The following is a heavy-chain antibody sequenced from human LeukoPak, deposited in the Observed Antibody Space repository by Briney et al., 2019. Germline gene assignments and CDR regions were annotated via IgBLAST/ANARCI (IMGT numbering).Heavy chain of an antibody. D-gene: IGHD3-3*01. J-gene: IGHJ3*02. V-gene: IGHV1-2*06. Sequence: ASVKVSCKASGYTFTGYYMHWVRQAPGQGLEWMGRINPNSGGTNYAQKFQGRVTMTRDTSISTAYMELSRLRSEDTAVYYCATSLYDFWSGYAFDIWGQGTMVTVSS. CDR3: ATSLYDFWSGYAFDI. CDR1: GYTFTGYY. CDR2: INPNSGGT.